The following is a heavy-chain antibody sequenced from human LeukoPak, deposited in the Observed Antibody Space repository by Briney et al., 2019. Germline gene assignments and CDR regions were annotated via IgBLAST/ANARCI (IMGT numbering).Heavy chain of an antibody. Sequence: PGRSLRLSCAVSGFTFDDYAMHWVRQAPGKGLEWVSGISWNSDTIGYADSVKGRFTISRDNAKNSLYLQMSSLRAEDTAVYSCAKNLPDAFDIWGQGTVVTVSS. CDR3: AKNLPDAFDI. CDR1: GFTFDDYA. J-gene: IGHJ3*02. V-gene: IGHV3-9*01. CDR2: ISWNSDTI.